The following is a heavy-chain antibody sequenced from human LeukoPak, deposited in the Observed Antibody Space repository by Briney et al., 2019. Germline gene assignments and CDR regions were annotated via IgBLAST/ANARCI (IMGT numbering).Heavy chain of an antibody. CDR3: AKAGGTTGPFDY. CDR2: ISYDGSNK. V-gene: IGHV3-30*18. J-gene: IGHJ4*02. D-gene: IGHD4-17*01. CDR1: GFTFSSYA. Sequence: GGSLRLSCGASGFTFSSYAIDWVRQAPGKGLEWVAVISYDGSNKYYADSVKGRFTISRDNSKNTLYLQMNSLRAEDTAVYYCAKAGGTTGPFDYWGQGTLVTVSS.